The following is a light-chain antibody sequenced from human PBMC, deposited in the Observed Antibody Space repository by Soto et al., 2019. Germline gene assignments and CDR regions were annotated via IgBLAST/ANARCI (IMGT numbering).Light chain of an antibody. CDR2: NSN. CDR3: ATWDDSLNAREV. CDR1: RSNIGNNA. J-gene: IGLJ3*02. Sequence: QSVLTQTPSASGTPGQTVTISCSGSRSNIGNNAVSWYQQFPGTAPKLLIYNSNQRPAGVPDRFSGSKSGTSASLAISGLQSDDEADYYCATWDDSLNAREVFGGRTKLTVL. V-gene: IGLV1-44*01.